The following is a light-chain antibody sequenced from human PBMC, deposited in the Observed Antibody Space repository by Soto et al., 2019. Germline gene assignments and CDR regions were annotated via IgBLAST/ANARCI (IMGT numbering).Light chain of an antibody. Sequence: EIVMTQSPATLSVSPGERATLSCRASQSVSSNLAWYQQKPGQTPRLLIYDASTRATGIPARFSGSGSGPEFTLTIITRHSEELADYYCDKYNKLTLAFGQGTKVEVE. CDR1: QSVSSN. CDR3: DKYNKLTLA. V-gene: IGKV3-15*01. CDR2: DAS. J-gene: IGKJ1*01.